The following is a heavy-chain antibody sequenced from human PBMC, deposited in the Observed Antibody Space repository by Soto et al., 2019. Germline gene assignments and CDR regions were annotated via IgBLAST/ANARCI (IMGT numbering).Heavy chain of an antibody. J-gene: IGHJ6*01. V-gene: IGHV1-18*01. Sequence: QVPLVQSAGEVKKPGASVKVSCKASGYSFTSYGISWVRRAPGQGLEWMGWISPYNGHTQFVERFQGRVTMTTDTSTKTTYMELRNLRSDDTAHYYCARDLTIVPATHPRLENYGMDVW. CDR2: ISPYNGHT. CDR1: GYSFTSYG. CDR3: ARDLTIVPATHPRLENYGMDV. D-gene: IGHD2-2*01.